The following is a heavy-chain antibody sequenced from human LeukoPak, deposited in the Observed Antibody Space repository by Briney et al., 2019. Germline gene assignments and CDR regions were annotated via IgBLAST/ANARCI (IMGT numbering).Heavy chain of an antibody. J-gene: IGHJ5*02. D-gene: IGHD3-10*01. CDR2: ISGNGIGT. V-gene: IGHV3-23*01. CDR1: GFTFSAYA. Sequence: HPGGSLRLSCEASGFTFSAYAMAWARQAPGKGLEWVSSISGNGIGTYYADSLKGRFTISRDNSKNTLYLQMNSLRAEDTAVYYCAKGVGGVITMAAWGQGTLVTVSS. CDR3: AKGVGGVITMAA.